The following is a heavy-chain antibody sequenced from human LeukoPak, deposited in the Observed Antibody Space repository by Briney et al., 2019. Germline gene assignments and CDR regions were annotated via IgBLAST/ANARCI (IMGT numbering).Heavy chain of an antibody. V-gene: IGHV4-39*07. CDR1: GGSISSSSYY. CDR3: ARDITQADMVRGGGIDY. CDR2: IYYSGST. Sequence: PSETLSLTCTVSGGSISSSSYYWGWIRQPPGKGLEWIGSIYYSGSTYYNPSLKSRVTISVDTSKNQFSLKLSSVTAADTAVYYCARDITQADMVRGGGIDYWGQGTLVTVSS. D-gene: IGHD3-10*01. J-gene: IGHJ4*02.